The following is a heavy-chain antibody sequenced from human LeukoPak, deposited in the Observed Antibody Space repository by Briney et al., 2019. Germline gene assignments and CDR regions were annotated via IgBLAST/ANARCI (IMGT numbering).Heavy chain of an antibody. CDR2: IYYSGST. CDR3: ARDVIFSSGWYPGDFDY. Sequence: SETLSLTCTVSGGSISSSSYYWGWIRQPPGKGLEWIGSIYYSGSTYYNPSLKSRVTISVDTSKNQFSLKLSSVTAADTAVYYCARDVIFSSGWYPGDFDYWGQGTLVTVSS. D-gene: IGHD6-19*01. J-gene: IGHJ4*02. V-gene: IGHV4-39*07. CDR1: GGSISSSSYY.